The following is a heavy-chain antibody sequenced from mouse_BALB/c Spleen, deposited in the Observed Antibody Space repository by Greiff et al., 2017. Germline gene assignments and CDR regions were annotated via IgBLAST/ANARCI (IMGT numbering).Heavy chain of an antibody. CDR2: INPYNGDT. CDR1: GYTFTGYF. CDR3: ARGGGNLYAMDY. D-gene: IGHD2-1*01. J-gene: IGHJ4*01. Sequence: VQLQQSGPELVKPGASVKISCKASGYTFTGYFMNWVMQSHGKSLEWIGRINPYNGDTFYNQKFTGKATLTVDKSSSTAHMELRSLASEDSAVYYCARGGGNLYAMDYWGQGTSVTVSP. V-gene: IGHV1-20*02.